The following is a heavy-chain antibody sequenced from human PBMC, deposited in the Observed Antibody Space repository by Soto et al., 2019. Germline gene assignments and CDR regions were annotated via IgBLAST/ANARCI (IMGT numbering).Heavy chain of an antibody. CDR3: AKAYYDFWSGYSKKYYYYGMDG. V-gene: IGHV1-2*04. D-gene: IGHD3-3*01. Sequence: ASVKVSCKASGYTFTGYYIHWVRQAPGQGLEWMGWINPNSGGTNYAQKFQGWVTMTRDTSISTAYMELSRLRSDDTAVYYCAKAYYDFWSGYSKKYYYYGMDGWGQGTTVTVSS. CDR1: GYTFTGYY. J-gene: IGHJ6*02. CDR2: INPNSGGT.